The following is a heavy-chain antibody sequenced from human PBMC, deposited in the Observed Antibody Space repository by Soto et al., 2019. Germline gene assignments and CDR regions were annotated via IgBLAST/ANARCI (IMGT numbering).Heavy chain of an antibody. CDR2: IIPIFGTA. CDR3: ARDYYDSSGYYYYFDY. CDR1: GGTFSSYA. V-gene: IGHV1-69*01. Sequence: QVQLVQSGAEVKKPGSSVKVSCKASGGTFSSYAISWVRQAPGQELEWMGGIIPIFGTANYAQKFQGRVTITADESTSTAYMELSSLRSEDTAVYYCARDYYDSSGYYYYFDYWGQGTLVTVSS. J-gene: IGHJ4*02. D-gene: IGHD3-22*01.